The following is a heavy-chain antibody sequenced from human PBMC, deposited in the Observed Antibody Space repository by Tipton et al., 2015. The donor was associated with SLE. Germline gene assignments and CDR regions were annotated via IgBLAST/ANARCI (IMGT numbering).Heavy chain of an antibody. CDR1: GGSISSHY. D-gene: IGHD5-18*01. J-gene: IGHJ3*02. CDR2: IYYSGST. V-gene: IGHV4-59*11. CDR3: ARGGYSYGPRGPFDI. Sequence: GLVKPSETLSLTCTVSGGSISSHYWSWIRQSPGKGLEWIGYIYYSGSTNYNPSLKSRVTISVDTSKNQFSLKLSSVTAADTAVYYCARGGYSYGPRGPFDIWGQGAMVTVSS.